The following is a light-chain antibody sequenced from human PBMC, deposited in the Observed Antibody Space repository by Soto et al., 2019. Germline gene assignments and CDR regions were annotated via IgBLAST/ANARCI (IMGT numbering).Light chain of an antibody. CDR3: QQRSNWPT. CDR1: QSVSSY. CDR2: DAS. Sequence: EIVLTQSPATLSLSPGERATLSCSASQSVSSYLAWYQQKPGQAPRLLIYDASNRATGIPARFSGSGSGTDFTLTISSLEPEDFAVYYCQQRSNWPTFGQGTRREIK. J-gene: IGKJ5*01. V-gene: IGKV3-11*01.